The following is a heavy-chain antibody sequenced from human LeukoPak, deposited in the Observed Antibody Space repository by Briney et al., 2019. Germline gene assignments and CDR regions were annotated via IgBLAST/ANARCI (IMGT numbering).Heavy chain of an antibody. D-gene: IGHD3-10*01. J-gene: IGHJ5*02. V-gene: IGHV3-48*03. Sequence: GGSLRLSCAASGFTFSSYEMNWVRQAPGKGLEWVSYISSSGSTIYYADSVKGRFTISRDNAKNSLYLQMNSLRAEDTAVYYCARGMLLWFGEAGNWFDPWGQGTLVTVSS. CDR2: ISSSGSTI. CDR1: GFTFSSYE. CDR3: ARGMLLWFGEAGNWFDP.